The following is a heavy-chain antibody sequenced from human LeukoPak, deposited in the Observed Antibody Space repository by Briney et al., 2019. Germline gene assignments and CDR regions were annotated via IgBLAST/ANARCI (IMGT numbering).Heavy chain of an antibody. CDR1: GFNVNGNY. Sequence: PGGSLRLSCAASGFNVNGNYMSWVRQAPGKGLEWVSLIYSGGNTYYAASVKGRFTISRDNSKNTLYLQMNSLRAEDTAVYYCARLLGSNWFDPWGQGTLVTVSS. CDR3: ARLLGSNWFDP. J-gene: IGHJ5*02. V-gene: IGHV3-53*01. CDR2: IYSGGNT. D-gene: IGHD2/OR15-2a*01.